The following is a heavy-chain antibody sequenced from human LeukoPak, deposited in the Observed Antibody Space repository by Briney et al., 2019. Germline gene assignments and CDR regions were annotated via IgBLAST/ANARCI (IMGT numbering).Heavy chain of an antibody. CDR2: IWYDGSNK. V-gene: IGHV3-33*01. Sequence: PGRSLRLSCAASGFTFSSYGMHWVRQAPGKGLEWVAVIWYDGSNKYYADSVKGRFTISRDNSKNTLYLQMNSLRAEDTAVYYCARDSPHIARVVPAAIYPDCWGQGTLVTVSS. CDR3: ARDSPHIARVVPAAIYPDC. D-gene: IGHD2-2*02. J-gene: IGHJ4*02. CDR1: GFTFSSYG.